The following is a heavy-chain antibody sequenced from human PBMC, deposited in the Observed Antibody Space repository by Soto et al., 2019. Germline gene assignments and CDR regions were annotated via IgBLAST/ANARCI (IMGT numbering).Heavy chain of an antibody. Sequence: GGSLRLSCAASGFTFSSYAMHWVRQAPGKGLEWVAVIWYDGSNKYYADSVKGRFTISRDNSKNTLYLQMNSLRAEDTAVYYCARAAWYCSGGSCSIDYWGQGTLVTVSS. V-gene: IGHV3-30*04. D-gene: IGHD2-15*01. J-gene: IGHJ4*02. CDR1: GFTFSSYA. CDR2: IWYDGSNK. CDR3: ARAAWYCSGGSCSIDY.